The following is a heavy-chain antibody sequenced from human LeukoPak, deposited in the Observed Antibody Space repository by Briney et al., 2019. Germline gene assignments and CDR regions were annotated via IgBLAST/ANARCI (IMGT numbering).Heavy chain of an antibody. Sequence: SETLSLTCAVYGGSFSGYYWSWIRQPPGKGLEWIGEINHSGSTNYNPSLKSRVTISVDTSKNQFSLKLSSVTAADTAVNYCARAGYYDFWSGYYTGDWFDPWGQRTLVTVST. J-gene: IGHJ5*02. CDR1: GGSFSGYY. CDR2: INHSGST. D-gene: IGHD3-3*01. CDR3: ARAGYYDFWSGYYTGDWFDP. V-gene: IGHV4-34*01.